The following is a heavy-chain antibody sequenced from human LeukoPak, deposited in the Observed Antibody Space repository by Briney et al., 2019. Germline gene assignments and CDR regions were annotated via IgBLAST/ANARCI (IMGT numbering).Heavy chain of an antibody. J-gene: IGHJ4*02. CDR2: ISYDGSNK. D-gene: IGHD4-23*01. V-gene: IGHV3-30-3*01. CDR1: GFTFSSYA. Sequence: PGGSLRLSCAASGFTFSSYAMHWVRQAPGKGLEWVAVISYDGSNKYYADSVKGRFTISRDNSKNTLYLQMNSLRAEDTAVYYCARAYYGGNSAAFDYWGQGTLVTVSS. CDR3: ARAYYGGNSAAFDY.